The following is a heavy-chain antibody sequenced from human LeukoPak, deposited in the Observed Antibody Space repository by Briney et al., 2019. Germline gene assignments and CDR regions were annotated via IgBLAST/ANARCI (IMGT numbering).Heavy chain of an antibody. CDR1: GYTFTSYG. CDR3: ARTTTVTTGVYFQH. J-gene: IGHJ1*01. V-gene: IGHV1-18*01. CDR2: ISAYNGNT. D-gene: IGHD4-11*01. Sequence: GASVKVSCKASGYTFTSYGISWVRQAPGQGLEWMGWISAYNGNTNYAQKLQGRVTMTTDTSTSTAYMELSSLRSEDTAVYYCARTTTVTTGVYFQHWGQGTLVTVSS.